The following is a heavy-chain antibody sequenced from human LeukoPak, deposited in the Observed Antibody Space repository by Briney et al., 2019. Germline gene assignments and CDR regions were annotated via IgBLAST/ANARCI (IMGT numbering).Heavy chain of an antibody. J-gene: IGHJ6*03. CDR1: GGSISSYY. V-gene: IGHV4-59*01. CDR3: ARAGWYQLLYYMDV. Sequence: SETLSLTCTVSGGSISSYYWSWIRQPPGKGLESIGYIYYSGSTNYNPSLKSRVTISVDTSKNQFSLKLSSVTAADTAVYYCARAGWYQLLYYMDVWGKGTTVTVSS. CDR2: IYYSGST. D-gene: IGHD2-2*01.